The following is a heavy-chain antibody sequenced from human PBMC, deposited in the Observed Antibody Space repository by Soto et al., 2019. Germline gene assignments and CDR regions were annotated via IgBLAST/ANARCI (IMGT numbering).Heavy chain of an antibody. CDR3: ARDSRGYCSSISCYNWFDP. CDR2: ISAYNGNT. V-gene: IGHV1-18*01. D-gene: IGHD2-2*01. CDR1: GYTFTNYG. Sequence: QVQLVQSGAEVKKPGASVKVSCKASGYTFTNYGISWVRQAPGQGLEWMGWISAYNGNTNYAQKLQGRVTITTDTSTSTAYMELRNLISDHTAVYYCARDSRGYCSSISCYNWFDPWGQGTLVTVSS. J-gene: IGHJ5*02.